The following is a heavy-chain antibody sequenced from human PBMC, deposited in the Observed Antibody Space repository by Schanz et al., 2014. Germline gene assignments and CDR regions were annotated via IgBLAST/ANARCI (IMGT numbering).Heavy chain of an antibody. CDR3: AKSQGSSFDS. CDR2: ISGRDGST. D-gene: IGHD6-13*01. CDR1: GFTFSSYA. V-gene: IGHV3-23*04. Sequence: VQLVESGGGVVQPGRSLRLSCVASGFTFSSYAMSWVRQAPGKGLEWVSAISGRDGSTYYADSVRGRFTISRDNSKNTLYLQMNSLRAEDTAVYYCAKSQGSSFDSWGQGTLVTVAS. J-gene: IGHJ4*02.